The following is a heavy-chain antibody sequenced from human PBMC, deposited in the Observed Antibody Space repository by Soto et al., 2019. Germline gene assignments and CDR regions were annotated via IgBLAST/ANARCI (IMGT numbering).Heavy chain of an antibody. CDR1: GFTFGDYA. D-gene: IGHD4-17*01. CDR2: IRSKAYGGTT. V-gene: IGHV3-49*03. CDR3: TRDPEDYGVPYFDY. Sequence: GSLRLSCTASGFTFGDYAMSWFRQAPGKGLEWVGFIRSKAYGGTTEYAASVKGRFTISRDDSKSIAYLQMNSLKTEDTAVYYCTRDPEDYGVPYFDYWGQGTLVTVS. J-gene: IGHJ4*02.